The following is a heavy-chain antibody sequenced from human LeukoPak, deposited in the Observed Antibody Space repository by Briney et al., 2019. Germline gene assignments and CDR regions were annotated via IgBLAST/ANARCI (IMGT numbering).Heavy chain of an antibody. CDR1: GGSFNDYY. D-gene: IGHD5-18*01. V-gene: IGHV4-34*01. CDR2: INHSGST. Sequence: PSETLSLTCAVYGGSFNDYYWSWIRQPPGKGLEWIGEINHSGSTNYNPSLKNRVTISVDTSKNQFSLKLSSVTAADTAVYYCARTTEGGYTYNYFYYYYMDVWGKGTTVTISS. J-gene: IGHJ6*03. CDR3: ARTTEGGYTYNYFYYYYMDV.